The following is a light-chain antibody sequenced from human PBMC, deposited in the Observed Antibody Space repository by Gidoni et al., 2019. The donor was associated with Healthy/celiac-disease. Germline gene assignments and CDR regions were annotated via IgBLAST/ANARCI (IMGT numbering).Light chain of an antibody. Sequence: DIQMTPSPSSLSASVGDRVTITCRASKSISSYLNWYQQKPGKPPKLLIYAASSLQSGVPSRFGGSGSGTDFTLTISSLQPEDFATYYCQQSYSTLTFGGGTKVEIK. V-gene: IGKV1-39*01. CDR1: KSISSY. CDR2: AAS. J-gene: IGKJ4*01. CDR3: QQSYSTLT.